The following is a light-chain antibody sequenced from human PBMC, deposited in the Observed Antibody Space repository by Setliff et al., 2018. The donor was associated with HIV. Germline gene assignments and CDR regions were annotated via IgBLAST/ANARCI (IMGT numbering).Light chain of an antibody. CDR2: DVS. CDR1: TSDVGSYF. Sequence: QSALTQPASVSGSPGQSITISCTGTTSDVGSYFVSWYQQHPGKAPKLMIYDVSKRPSGVSNRFSGSKSGNTASLTISGLQAEDEADYYCSSYTSSSTPYVFGTGTKVTVL. J-gene: IGLJ1*01. V-gene: IGLV2-14*03. CDR3: SSYTSSSTPYV.